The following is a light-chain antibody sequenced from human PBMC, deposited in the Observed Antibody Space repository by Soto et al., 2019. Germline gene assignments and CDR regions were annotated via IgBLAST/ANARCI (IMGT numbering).Light chain of an antibody. CDR1: QRLVYSDGNTY. J-gene: IGKJ2*01. CDR3: LQATHVPHS. V-gene: IGKV2-24*01. CDR2: KIS. Sequence: IVMTETPLSSPVTLGQPASISCKSSQRLVYSDGNTYLRWLQQGPGQPPRLLIYKISNLFSGVSDRFSGSGAETDFTLKLSRVGPEDVRVYYCLQATHVPHSFGQGTKLEIK.